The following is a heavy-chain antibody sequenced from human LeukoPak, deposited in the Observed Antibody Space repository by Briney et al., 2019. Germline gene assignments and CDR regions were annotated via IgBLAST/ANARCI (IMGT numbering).Heavy chain of an antibody. Sequence: PGGSLRLSCAASGFTFSSYAMSWVRQAPGKGLEWVSAISGSGGSTYYADSVKGRFTISRDNSKSTLYLQMNSLRADDTAVYYCARSSGWFSFDYRGQGTLVTVSS. CDR3: ARSSGWFSFDY. CDR1: GFTFSSYA. V-gene: IGHV3-23*01. CDR2: ISGSGGST. D-gene: IGHD6-19*01. J-gene: IGHJ4*02.